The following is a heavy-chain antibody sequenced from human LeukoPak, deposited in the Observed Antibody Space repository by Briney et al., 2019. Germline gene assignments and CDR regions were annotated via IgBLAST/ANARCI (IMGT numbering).Heavy chain of an antibody. CDR3: AKQLRYCSDGSCYFPY. V-gene: IGHV4-61*01. CDR2: IYYSGST. CDR1: GGSVSSGSYY. J-gene: IGHJ4*02. Sequence: PSETLSLTCTVSGGSVSSGSYYWSWIRQPPGKGLEWIGYIYYSGSTNYNPSLKSRVTISVDTSKNQFSLKLSSVTAADTAVYYCAKQLRYCSDGSCYFPYWGQGTLVTVSS. D-gene: IGHD2-15*01.